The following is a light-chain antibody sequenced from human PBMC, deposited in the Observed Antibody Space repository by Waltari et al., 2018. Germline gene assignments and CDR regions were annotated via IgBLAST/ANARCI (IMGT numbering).Light chain of an antibody. V-gene: IGLV2-11*01. J-gene: IGLJ7*01. CDR2: DVV. Sequence: QSALTQPRSVSGSPGQSVTISCSGTRSDIGNYNFASWYQQHPGNAPKLLIYDVVKRPSGVPDRFSGSKSGNTASLTISGLQTEDEGDYYCCSYAGSYTFVFGGGTQLTVL. CDR3: CSYAGSYTFV. CDR1: RSDIGNYNF.